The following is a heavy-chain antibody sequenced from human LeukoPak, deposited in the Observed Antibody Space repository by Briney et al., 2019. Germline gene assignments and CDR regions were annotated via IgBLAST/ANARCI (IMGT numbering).Heavy chain of an antibody. CDR2: IYYSGST. D-gene: IGHD5-24*01. CDR3: ASYSGMATIGY. J-gene: IGHJ4*02. V-gene: IGHV4-39*07. Sequence: SETLSLTCTVSGGSISSYYWGWIRQPPGKGLEWIGSIYYSGSTYYNPSLKSRVTISVDTSKNQFSLKLSSVTAADTAVYYCASYSGMATIGYWGQGTLVTVSS. CDR1: GGSISSYY.